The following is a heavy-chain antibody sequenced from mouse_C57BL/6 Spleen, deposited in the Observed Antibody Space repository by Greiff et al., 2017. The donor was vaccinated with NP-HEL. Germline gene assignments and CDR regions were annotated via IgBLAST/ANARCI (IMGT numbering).Heavy chain of an antibody. CDR3: TRTVGQGFYAMDY. CDR1: GYTFTDYE. J-gene: IGHJ4*01. D-gene: IGHD3-3*01. CDR2: IDPETGGT. V-gene: IGHV1-15*01. Sequence: QVQLQQSGAELVRPGASVTLSCKASGYTFTDYEMHWVKQTPVQGLEWIGAIDPETGGTAYNQKFKGKAILTADKSSSTAYMELRSLTSEDSAVYYCTRTVGQGFYAMDYWGQGTSVTVSS.